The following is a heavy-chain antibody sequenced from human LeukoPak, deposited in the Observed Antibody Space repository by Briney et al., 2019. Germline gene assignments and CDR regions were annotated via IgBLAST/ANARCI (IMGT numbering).Heavy chain of an antibody. J-gene: IGHJ4*02. D-gene: IGHD6-13*01. Sequence: QSGGSLRLSCAASGFTFSNYWMHWVRQAPGEGLVWVSRINSDGSTRSYADSVKGRFTISRDNAKNTLYLQMNSLRAEDTAVYYCVRRLYGSRTDYWGQGTLVTVS. V-gene: IGHV3-74*01. CDR3: VRRLYGSRTDY. CDR2: INSDGSTR. CDR1: GFTFSNYW.